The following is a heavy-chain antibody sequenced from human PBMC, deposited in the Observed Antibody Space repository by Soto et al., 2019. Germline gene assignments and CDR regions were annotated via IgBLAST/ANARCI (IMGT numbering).Heavy chain of an antibody. V-gene: IGHV3-23*01. CDR1: GFTFSSYA. CDR3: EKVLDASMVVNGYLY. J-gene: IGHJ4*02. Sequence: EVQLLESGGGLVQPGGSLRLSCAASGFTFSSYAMSWVRQAPGKGLEGGSALGGSGDSTYYADSVKGRFTISRDNSQTTQYLQVNSLRAEDTAVYYCEKVLDASMVVNGYLYWGQGPLVTVSS. D-gene: IGHD5-18*01. CDR2: LGGSGDST.